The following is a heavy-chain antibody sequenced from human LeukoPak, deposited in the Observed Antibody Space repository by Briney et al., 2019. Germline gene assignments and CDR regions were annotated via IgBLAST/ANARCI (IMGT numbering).Heavy chain of an antibody. CDR2: INTSGST. CDR3: ARDYSSPSPFDY. V-gene: IGHV4-4*07. Sequence: SETLSLTCTVSGGSISGYYWSWIRQPAGKRVGWIGRINTSGSTYYNPSLKSRVTMSVDTSKNQFSVKLSSVTAADTAVYYCARDYSSPSPFDYWGQGALVTVSS. D-gene: IGHD6-6*01. CDR1: GGSISGYY. J-gene: IGHJ4*02.